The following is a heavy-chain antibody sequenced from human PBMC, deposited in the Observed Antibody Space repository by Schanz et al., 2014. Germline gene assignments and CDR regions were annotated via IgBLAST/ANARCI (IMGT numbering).Heavy chain of an antibody. CDR1: GYTFTSNG. CDR3: VRDGDERLVVIFDQ. CDR2: INTYNGDT. D-gene: IGHD3-22*01. Sequence: QVQLVQSGAEVKEPGASVKVSCKASGYTFTSNGITWVRQAPGQGLEWMGWINTYNGDTAYAQNMQGRVTMTTDTSTSTAYMELRNLRSDDTAVYYCVRDGDERLVVIFDQWGQGTLVTVSS. V-gene: IGHV1-18*04. J-gene: IGHJ4*02.